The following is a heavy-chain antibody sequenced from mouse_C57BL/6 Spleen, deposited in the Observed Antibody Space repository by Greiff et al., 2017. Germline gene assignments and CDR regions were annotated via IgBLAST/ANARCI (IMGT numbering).Heavy chain of an antibody. D-gene: IGHD2-3*01. Sequence: VQLQQSGAELVKPGASVKISCKASGYAFSSYWMNWVKQRPGKGLEWIGQIYPGDGDTNYNGKFKGKATLTADKSSSTAYMQLSSLTSEDSAVYFCARWVYDGCYVDYWGQGTTLTVSS. CDR1: GYAFSSYW. V-gene: IGHV1-80*01. CDR3: ARWVYDGCYVDY. CDR2: IYPGDGDT. J-gene: IGHJ2*01.